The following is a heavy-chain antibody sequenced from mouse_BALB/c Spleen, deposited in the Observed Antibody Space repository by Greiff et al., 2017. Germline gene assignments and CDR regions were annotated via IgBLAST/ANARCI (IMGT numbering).Heavy chain of an antibody. CDR1: GFTFSDYY. Sequence: EVKLVESGGGLVKPGGSLKLSCAASGFTFSDYYMYWVRQTPEKRLEWVATISDGGSYTYYPDSVKGRFTISRDNAKNNLYLQMSSLKSEDTAMYYCARARIYDGYYSAMDYWGQGTSVTVSS. CDR3: ARARIYDGYYSAMDY. CDR2: ISDGGSYT. J-gene: IGHJ4*01. V-gene: IGHV5-4*02. D-gene: IGHD2-3*01.